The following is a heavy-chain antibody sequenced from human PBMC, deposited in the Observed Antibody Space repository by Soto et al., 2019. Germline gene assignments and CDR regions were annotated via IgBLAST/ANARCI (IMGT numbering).Heavy chain of an antibody. J-gene: IGHJ5*02. CDR3: ARGGTAGSAVYNWFDP. CDR2: IHNSGGT. CDR1: GASVSSFS. V-gene: IGHV4-59*02. D-gene: IGHD3-10*01. Sequence: PSETLSLTCSVTGASVSSFSWSWSRQSPGQGLERIGYIHNSGGTNYTPSLRSRVTISVDTSKTLLSLTLTPLTAADTAVYYCARGGTAGSAVYNWFDPWGQGTLVTVSS.